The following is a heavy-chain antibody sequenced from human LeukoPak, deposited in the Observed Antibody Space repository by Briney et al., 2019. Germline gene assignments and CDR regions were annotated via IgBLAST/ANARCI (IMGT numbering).Heavy chain of an antibody. V-gene: IGHV4-39*07. CDR1: AGSIGSDALY. CDR3: ARRGIHYYDSSGFYFDI. Sequence: SETLSLTCIVSAGSIGSDALYWGWIRQSPGKGLEWIGSIHYTRSYSGTTYYNPSLESRVTISIDTSKNQFSLKLSSVTAADTAVYYCARRGIHYYDSSGFYFDIWGQGTMVTVSS. CDR2: IHYTRSYSGTT. D-gene: IGHD3-22*01. J-gene: IGHJ3*02.